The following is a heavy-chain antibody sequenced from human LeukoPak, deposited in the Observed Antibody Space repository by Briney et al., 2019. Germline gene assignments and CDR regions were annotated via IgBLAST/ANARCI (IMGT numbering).Heavy chain of an antibody. CDR2: ISGSGGST. CDR3: ASRYYDFWSGYSDWYYGMDV. J-gene: IGHJ6*02. Sequence: GGSLRLSCAASGFTVSSNFMSWVRQAPGKGLEWVSAISGSGGSTYYADSVKGRFTISRDNSKNTLYLQMNSLRAEDTAVYYCASRYYDFWSGYSDWYYGMDVWGQGTTVTVSS. D-gene: IGHD3-3*01. CDR1: GFTVSSNF. V-gene: IGHV3-23*01.